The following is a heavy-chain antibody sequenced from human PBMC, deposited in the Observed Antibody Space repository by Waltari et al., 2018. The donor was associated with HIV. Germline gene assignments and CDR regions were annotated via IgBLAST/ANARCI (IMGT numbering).Heavy chain of an antibody. CDR2: MNPNGGAT. Sequence: QVQLVQSGAEVKRPGASVKVPCKASGYRFIHPLVSWVRQVPGPGLEWMGWMNPNGGATNYPQKFQGRITMTRDTSITTAYMELSGLTSDDTAIFYCVRDRGFNGNGDVWGQGTLVTVSS. V-gene: IGHV1-2*02. D-gene: IGHD2-21*02. CDR1: GYRFIHPL. CDR3: VRDRGFNGNGDV. J-gene: IGHJ4*02.